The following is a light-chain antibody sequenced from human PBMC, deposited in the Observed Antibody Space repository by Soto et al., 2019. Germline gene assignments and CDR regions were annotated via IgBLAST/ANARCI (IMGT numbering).Light chain of an antibody. V-gene: IGKV3-15*01. J-gene: IGKJ1*01. CDR3: QQYNNWPRT. Sequence: EIVMTQSPATLFVSPEERATLSCRASQSVSSNLAWYQQKPGQAPRLLIYGASTRATGIPARFSGSGSGTGFTLTISSLQSEDFAVYYCQQYNNWPRTFGQGTKV. CDR1: QSVSSN. CDR2: GAS.